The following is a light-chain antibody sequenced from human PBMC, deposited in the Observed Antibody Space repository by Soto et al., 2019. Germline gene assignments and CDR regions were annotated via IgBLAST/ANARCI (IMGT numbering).Light chain of an antibody. J-gene: IGKJ4*01. CDR2: DAS. CDR3: QQFNSYPLT. CDR1: QDITSG. Sequence: AIQLTQSPSSLSASVGDRVTITCRASQDITSGLAWYQQKPGKPPKLLIYDASSLESGVPSRFSGSGSATDFTLTISSLQPEDFATYYCQQFNSYPLTFGGGTKVEIK. V-gene: IGKV1-13*02.